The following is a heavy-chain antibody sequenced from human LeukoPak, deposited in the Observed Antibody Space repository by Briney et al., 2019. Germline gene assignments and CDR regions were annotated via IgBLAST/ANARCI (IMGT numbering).Heavy chain of an antibody. CDR2: INPKSGGT. CDR3: ARGETYCTPTRCYLIDY. Sequence: ASVKVSCKASGYTFTGYYMHWVRQAPGQGLEWMGWINPKSGGTNFALKFLGRVTMTRDTSISTAYMELSRLRSDDTAVYYCARGETYCTPTRCYLIDYWGRGTLVTVSS. D-gene: IGHD2-2*01. V-gene: IGHV1-2*02. J-gene: IGHJ4*02. CDR1: GYTFTGYY.